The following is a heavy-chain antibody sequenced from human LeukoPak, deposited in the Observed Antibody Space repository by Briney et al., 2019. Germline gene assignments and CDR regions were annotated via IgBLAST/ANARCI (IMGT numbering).Heavy chain of an antibody. D-gene: IGHD3-22*01. Sequence: GGSLRLSCAASGFTVSSNYMSWVRQAPGKCLEWVAVISGGGSGTYYADSVRGRFTISRDNSKNTVYLQMNSLRAEDTAIYYCAKAVGSSGYFSRDAFDIWGQGTMVTVSS. V-gene: IGHV3-23*01. CDR1: GFTVSSNY. J-gene: IGHJ3*02. CDR2: ISGGGSGT. CDR3: AKAVGSSGYFSRDAFDI.